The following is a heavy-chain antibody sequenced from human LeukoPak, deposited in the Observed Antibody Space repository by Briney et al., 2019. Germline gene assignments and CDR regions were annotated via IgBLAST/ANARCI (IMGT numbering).Heavy chain of an antibody. J-gene: IGHJ4*02. CDR1: GFTFGDYV. CDR2: IRTKPYGGTT. V-gene: IGHV3-49*03. D-gene: IGHD3-3*01. Sequence: PGGSLRLSCTASGFTFGDYVVTWFRQAPGKGLEWVAFIRTKPYGGTTEYAASVKGRFTISRDDSESIAYLQMNSLRTEDTAVYYCTRGSDTIFGVARDGFDSWGQGTPVTVSS. CDR3: TRGSDTIFGVARDGFDS.